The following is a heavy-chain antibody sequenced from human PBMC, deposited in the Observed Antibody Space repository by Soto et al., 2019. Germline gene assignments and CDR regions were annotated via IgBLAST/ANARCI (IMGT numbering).Heavy chain of an antibody. D-gene: IGHD1-26*01. CDR3: AKDGRHNFDH. CDR1: GFTFSHYA. CDR2: MSYDGSNE. Sequence: QVQLVESGGGVVQPGRSLRISCAASGFTFSHYAMHWVHQAPGKGLEWVALMSYDGSNEYYADSVKGRFTISRDNSKNTLYLQMNSLRAEDTAVYYCAKDGRHNFDHWGQGTLVTVSS. V-gene: IGHV3-30*18. J-gene: IGHJ4*02.